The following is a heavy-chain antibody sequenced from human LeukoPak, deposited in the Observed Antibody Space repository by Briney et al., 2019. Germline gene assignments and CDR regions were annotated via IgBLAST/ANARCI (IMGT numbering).Heavy chain of an antibody. J-gene: IGHJ6*02. CDR1: GFTLRSYT. CDR2: ISGSGGST. V-gene: IGHV3-23*01. CDR3: AKGKEVGATGYYYYGMDV. D-gene: IGHD1-26*01. Sequence: GGSLRLSCAASGFTLRSYTMNWVRQAPGKGLEWVSAISGSGGSTYYADSVKGRFTISRDNSKNTLYLQMNSLRAEDTAVYYCAKGKEVGATGYYYYGMDVWGQGTTVTVSS.